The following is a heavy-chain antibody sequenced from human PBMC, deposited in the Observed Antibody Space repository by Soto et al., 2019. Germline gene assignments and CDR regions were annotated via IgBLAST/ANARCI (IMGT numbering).Heavy chain of an antibody. CDR2: LYYTGST. J-gene: IGHJ4*02. CDR1: GASISGYH. V-gene: IGHV4-59*08. CDR3: ARGFAIGWYTYFFDL. Sequence: QVQPQESGPGLVKPSETLSLTCTVSGASISGYHWGWIRQPPGKGLEWIGYLYYTGSTHYNPSLKSRVTMSVDTSKNQFSLKLNSVTAADTAVYYCARGFAIGWYTYFFDLWGQGPLVTVSS. D-gene: IGHD6-19*01.